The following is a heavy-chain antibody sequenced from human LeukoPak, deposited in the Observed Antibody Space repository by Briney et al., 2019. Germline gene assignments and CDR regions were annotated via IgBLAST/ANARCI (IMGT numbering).Heavy chain of an antibody. Sequence: GGSLRLSCAASGFTFSSYAMSWVRQAPGKGLEWVSAISGSGGSTYYADSVRGRFTISRDNSKNTLYLQMNSLRAEDTAVYYCAKDTSVVPAANFDYWGQGTLVTVSS. D-gene: IGHD2-2*01. CDR2: ISGSGGST. J-gene: IGHJ4*02. CDR3: AKDTSVVPAANFDY. V-gene: IGHV3-23*01. CDR1: GFTFSSYA.